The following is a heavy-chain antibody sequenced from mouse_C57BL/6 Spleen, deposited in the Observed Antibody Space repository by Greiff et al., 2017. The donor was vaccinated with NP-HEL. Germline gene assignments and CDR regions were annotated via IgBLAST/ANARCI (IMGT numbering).Heavy chain of an antibody. D-gene: IGHD4-1*01. J-gene: IGHJ3*01. V-gene: IGHV1-69*01. CDR2: IDPSDSYT. CDR3: ARRPNWDEGFAY. Sequence: VQLQQPGAELVMPGASVKLSCKASGYTFTSYWMHWVKQRPGQGLEWIGEIDPSDSYTNYNQKFKGKSTLTVDKSSSTAYMQLSSLTSEDSAVYYCARRPNWDEGFAYWGQGTLVTVSA. CDR1: GYTFTSYW.